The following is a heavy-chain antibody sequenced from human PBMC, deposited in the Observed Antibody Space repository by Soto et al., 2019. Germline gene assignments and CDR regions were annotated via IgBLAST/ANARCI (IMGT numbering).Heavy chain of an antibody. J-gene: IGHJ2*01. D-gene: IGHD3-22*01. CDR2: IYYSGST. Sequence: QVQLQESGPGLVKPSQTLSLTCTVSGGSISSGGYYWSWIRQHPGKGLEWIGYIYYSGSTYYNPSLKSRVTISVDTSKNQFSLKLSSVTAADTALYYCARVLSSYYYDSSGYYNLLNNWYFDLWGRGTLVTVSS. V-gene: IGHV4-31*03. CDR1: GGSISSGGYY. CDR3: ARVLSSYYYDSSGYYNLLNNWYFDL.